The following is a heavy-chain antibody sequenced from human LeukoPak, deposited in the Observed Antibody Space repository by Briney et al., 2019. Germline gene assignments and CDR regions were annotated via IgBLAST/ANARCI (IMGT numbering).Heavy chain of an antibody. Sequence: SETLSLTCTVSGGSISSSSYYWGWIRQPPGKGLEWIGSIYYSGSTYYNPSLKSRVTTSVDTSKNQFSLKLSSVTAADTAVYYCARGGVGIVATIYGSRAAAGTGYYFDYWGQGTLVTVSS. D-gene: IGHD5-12*01. CDR2: IYYSGST. V-gene: IGHV4-39*01. CDR3: ARGGVGIVATIYGSRAAAGTGYYFDY. J-gene: IGHJ4*02. CDR1: GGSISSSSYY.